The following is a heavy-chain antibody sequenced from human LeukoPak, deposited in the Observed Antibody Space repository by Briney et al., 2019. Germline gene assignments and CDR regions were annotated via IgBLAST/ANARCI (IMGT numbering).Heavy chain of an antibody. D-gene: IGHD3-22*01. J-gene: IGHJ4*02. CDR3: AKNYYDSSGLFDY. V-gene: IGHV3-21*01. CDR1: GFDFGAYG. CDR2: ISSSSSYI. Sequence: PGRSLRLSCAASGFDFGAYGMHWVRQAPGKGLEWVSSISSSSSYIYYADSVKGRFTISRDNAKNSLHLQMNSLRAEDTAVYYCAKNYYDSSGLFDYWGQGTLVIVSS.